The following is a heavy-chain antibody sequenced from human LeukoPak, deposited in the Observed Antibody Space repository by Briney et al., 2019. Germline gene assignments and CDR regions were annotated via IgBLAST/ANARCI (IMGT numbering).Heavy chain of an antibody. J-gene: IGHJ5*02. D-gene: IGHD6-13*01. CDR3: ARGLRGIAAAGTRVNWFDP. CDR2: INHSGST. V-gene: IGHV4-34*01. CDR1: GGSFSGYY. Sequence: SETLSLTCAVYGGSFSGYYWSWIRQPPGKGLEWIGEINHSGSTNYNPSLKSRVTISVDSSKNQFSLKLSSVTAADTAVYYCARGLRGIAAAGTRVNWFDPWGQGTLVTVSS.